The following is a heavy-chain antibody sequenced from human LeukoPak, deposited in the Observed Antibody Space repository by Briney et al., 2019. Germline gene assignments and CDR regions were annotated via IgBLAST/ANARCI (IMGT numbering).Heavy chain of an antibody. D-gene: IGHD6-19*01. J-gene: IGHJ4*02. CDR2: TYYRSKWYN. CDR3: ARGGDSSGWQTFDY. V-gene: IGHV6-1*01. CDR1: GDSVSSNSAA. Sequence: SQTPSLTCAIYGDSVSSNSAAWNWIRQSPSRGHEWLGSTYYRSKWYNDYAVSVKSRITNNPDTSKNQFSLQLNSVTPEDTAVYYCARGGDSSGWQTFDYWGQGTLVTVSS.